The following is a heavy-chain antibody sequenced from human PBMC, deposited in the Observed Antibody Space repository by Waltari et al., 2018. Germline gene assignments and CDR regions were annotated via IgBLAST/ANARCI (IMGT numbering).Heavy chain of an antibody. CDR2: INAGNANT. V-gene: IGHV1-3*01. D-gene: IGHD6-19*01. Sequence: QVQLVQSGAEVKKPGASVKVSCKASAFTFTNYAIHWVRQAPGQRLEWLGWINAGNANTKYSQKFQDRVTITRDTSASTAYMDLSSLRSEDTAVYYCARIIAVAGGGLDVWGQGTTVTVSS. J-gene: IGHJ6*02. CDR1: AFTFTNYA. CDR3: ARIIAVAGGGLDV.